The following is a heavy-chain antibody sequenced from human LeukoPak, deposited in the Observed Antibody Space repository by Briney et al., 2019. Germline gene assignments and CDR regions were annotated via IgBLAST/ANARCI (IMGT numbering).Heavy chain of an antibody. V-gene: IGHV3-11*04. J-gene: IGHJ4*02. CDR1: GFTFSDYY. CDR3: ARDSDVVPAYYFDY. CDR2: ISSSGSTI. D-gene: IGHD2-2*01. Sequence: KPGRSLRLSCAASGFTFSDYYMSWIRQAPGKGLEWVSYISSSGSTIYYADSVKGRFTISRDNAKNSLYLQMNSLRAEDTAVYYCARDSDVVPAYYFDYWGQGTLVTVSS.